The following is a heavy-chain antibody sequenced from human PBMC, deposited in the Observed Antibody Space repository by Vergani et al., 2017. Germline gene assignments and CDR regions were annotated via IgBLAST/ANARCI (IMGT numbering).Heavy chain of an antibody. J-gene: IGHJ3*02. Sequence: QVNLQESGPGLVKPSETLSLTCAVSGDSISSGNNWGWIRQPPGKGLEWISSVSHSGSTYYNPSLKSRVTILVDTSKNQFSLKLSSVTAADTAVYYCARQQGGYGAAFDIWGQGTMVAVSS. CDR2: VSHSGST. V-gene: IGHV4-38-2*01. D-gene: IGHD4-17*01. CDR3: ARQQGGYGAAFDI. CDR1: GDSISSGNN.